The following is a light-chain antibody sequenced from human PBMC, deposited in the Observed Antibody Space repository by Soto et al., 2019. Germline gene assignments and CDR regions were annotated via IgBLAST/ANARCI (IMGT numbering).Light chain of an antibody. CDR1: QSVLYSSNNKNY. CDR3: QQYYSTPYT. V-gene: IGKV4-1*01. Sequence: DIVMTQSPDSLAVSLGDRATINCKSSQSVLYSSNNKNYLAWYQQERGQPTKLLIYWASTGESGIPDRFSGSGSGTDCPLAIISLEGEDVAVYYCQQYYSTPYTFGQGTKLEIK. J-gene: IGKJ2*01. CDR2: WAS.